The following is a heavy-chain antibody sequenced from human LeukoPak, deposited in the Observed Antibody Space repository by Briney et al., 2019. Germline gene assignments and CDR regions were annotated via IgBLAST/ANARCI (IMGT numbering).Heavy chain of an antibody. J-gene: IGHJ4*02. D-gene: IGHD6-6*01. V-gene: IGHV5-51*01. Sequence: GESLKISCDVSGYSFTSYWLGWVRQVPGKGLEYMGIIYPGDSDTRYSLSSQGQVTISADKSISTAYLQWTSLKTSDTAMYYCASQLAARPGGFDYWGQGTLVTVSS. CDR1: GYSFTSYW. CDR3: ASQLAARPGGFDY. CDR2: IYPGDSDT.